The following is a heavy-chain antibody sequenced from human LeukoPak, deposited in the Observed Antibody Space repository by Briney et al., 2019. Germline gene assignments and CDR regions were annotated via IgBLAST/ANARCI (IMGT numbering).Heavy chain of an antibody. Sequence: GGSLRLSCVASGFTFRSSVMSWVRQAPGKRLEWVSAITGDGGGTNHADSVKGRFTISRDNSKNTLYLQMDSLRAEDTAVYYCAKETSSGNFLTIDCWGQGTLVTVSS. V-gene: IGHV3-23*01. J-gene: IGHJ4*02. CDR3: AKETSSGNFLTIDC. D-gene: IGHD1-26*01. CDR2: ITGDGGGT. CDR1: GFTFRSSV.